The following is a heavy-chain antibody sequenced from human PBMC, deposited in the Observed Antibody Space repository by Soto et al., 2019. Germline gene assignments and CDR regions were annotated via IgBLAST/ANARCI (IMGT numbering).Heavy chain of an antibody. CDR3: ARVGPWVPYYYDSSPYTFENWFDP. CDR2: VSYSGST. D-gene: IGHD3-22*01. Sequence: SETLSLTCSLSGGAIGGYYWSWIRQPPGKALEWIGYVSYSGSTDYHPSLNSRVTLSIDMTNNHVSLILNSVTAADTAVYYCARVGPWVPYYYDSSPYTFENWFDPWGQGTLVTVSS. J-gene: IGHJ5*02. CDR1: GGAIGGYY. V-gene: IGHV4-59*08.